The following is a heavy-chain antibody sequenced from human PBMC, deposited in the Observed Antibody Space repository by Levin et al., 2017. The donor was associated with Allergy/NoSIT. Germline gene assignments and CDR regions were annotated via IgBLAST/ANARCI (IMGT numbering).Heavy chain of an antibody. Sequence: SQTLSLPCAVYGGSFRGHYWSWIRQPPGKGLEWIGEISHSGSTNYNPSLKSRVTISVDTSKNQFSLHLSSVTAADTAVYYCARGVVPYSGSYLVAFDIWGQGTMVTVSS. V-gene: IGHV4-34*01. D-gene: IGHD1-26*01. CDR2: ISHSGST. CDR3: ARGVVPYSGSYLVAFDI. J-gene: IGHJ3*02. CDR1: GGSFRGHY.